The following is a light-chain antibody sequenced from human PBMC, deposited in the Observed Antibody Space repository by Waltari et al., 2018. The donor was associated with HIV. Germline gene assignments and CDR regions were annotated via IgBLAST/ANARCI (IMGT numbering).Light chain of an antibody. Sequence: QTVVTQEPSFSVSPGGTVTLTCGLSSGSVSTGYYPSWYQQTPGQAPSPVISSTNTRASGVPDRFSGSILGNKAALTITGAQADDESDYYCVLYMGSGIRVFGGGTKLTVL. V-gene: IGLV8-61*01. J-gene: IGLJ3*02. CDR2: STN. CDR1: SGSVSTGYY. CDR3: VLYMGSGIRV.